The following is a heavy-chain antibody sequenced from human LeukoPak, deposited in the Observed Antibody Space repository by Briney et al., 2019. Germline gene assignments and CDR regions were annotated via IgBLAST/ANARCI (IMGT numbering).Heavy chain of an antibody. J-gene: IGHJ4*02. CDR1: GFTFSNYG. Sequence: GGSLRLSCAASGFTFSNYGMNCVRQAPGKGLEWVSFISNSGGDIDYVDSVKGRFTFSRDNAKNSLYLQMNSLRDEDTAVYYCARDRGSSGWYYFDYWGQGTLVTVSS. CDR2: ISNSGGDI. V-gene: IGHV3-48*02. CDR3: ARDRGSSGWYYFDY. D-gene: IGHD6-13*01.